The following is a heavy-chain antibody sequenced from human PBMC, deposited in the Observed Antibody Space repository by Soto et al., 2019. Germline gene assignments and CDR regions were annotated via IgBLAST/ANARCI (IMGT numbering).Heavy chain of an antibody. CDR3: ARVRCGGDCYQQFDY. V-gene: IGHV3-30-3*01. J-gene: IGHJ4*02. CDR1: GFTFSSYA. CDR2: ISYDGSNK. D-gene: IGHD2-21*02. Sequence: QVQLVESGGGVVQPGRSLRLSCATSGFTFSSYAMHWVRQAPGKGLEWVAVISYDGSNKYYADSVKGRFTISRDNSKNTLYLQMNSLRAEDTAVYYCARVRCGGDCYQQFDYWGQGTPVTVSS.